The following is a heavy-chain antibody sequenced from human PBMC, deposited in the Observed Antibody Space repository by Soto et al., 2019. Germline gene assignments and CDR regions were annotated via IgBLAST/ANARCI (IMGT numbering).Heavy chain of an antibody. D-gene: IGHD6-6*01. J-gene: IGHJ4*02. CDR1: GLRFNEAY. CDR2: IHSSSSFI. CDR3: ARDYPSVTSIAARFGTNYFDY. Sequence: GGSLRLSCVASGLRFNEAYMSWPRQAPGEGLGWISYIHSSSSFIDYACCVKGRFTISRDNSKNTLYLQMNSLRAEDTAVYYCARDYPSVTSIAARFGTNYFDYWGQGTLVTVSS. V-gene: IGHV3-11*06.